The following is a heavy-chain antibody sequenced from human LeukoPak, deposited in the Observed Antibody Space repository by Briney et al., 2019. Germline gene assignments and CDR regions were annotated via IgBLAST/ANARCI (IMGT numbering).Heavy chain of an antibody. D-gene: IGHD6-13*01. CDR2: IYYSGST. CDR1: GGSISSYY. J-gene: IGHJ4*02. CDR3: ARRAATANYYFDY. Sequence: SETLSLTCTVSGGSISSYYWSWLRQPPGKGLEWIGYIYYSGSTNYNPSLKSRVTISVDTSKNQFSLKLNSVSAADTAVYYCARRAATANYYFDYWGQGTLVAVSS. V-gene: IGHV4-59*01.